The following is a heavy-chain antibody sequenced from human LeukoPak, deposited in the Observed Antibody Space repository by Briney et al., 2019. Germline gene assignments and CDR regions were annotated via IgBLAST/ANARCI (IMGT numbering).Heavy chain of an antibody. CDR3: TVGGYRYGLDAFDI. J-gene: IGHJ3*02. CDR2: IRSTANSYAT. CDR1: GFTFSDSA. D-gene: IGHD5-18*01. V-gene: IGHV3-73*01. Sequence: PGGSLRLSCAASGFTFSDSALHWVRQASGKGLEWVGRIRSTANSYATAYDVSVKGRFTISRDDSKGTASLQMNNLKTEDTAVYYCTVGGYRYGLDAFDIWGQGTMVTVSS.